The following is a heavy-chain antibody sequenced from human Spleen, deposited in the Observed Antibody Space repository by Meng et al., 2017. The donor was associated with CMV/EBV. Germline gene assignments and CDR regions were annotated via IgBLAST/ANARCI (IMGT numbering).Heavy chain of an antibody. V-gene: IGHV3-11*04. CDR3: AKDFLGRTNHYYYGMDV. D-gene: IGHD1-14*01. CDR2: ISGGGRTI. J-gene: IGHJ6*02. Sequence: GESLKISCAASGFTFSDYYMTWIRQAPGKGLEWVSSISGGGRTIYYTDSVKGRFTISRDNAKNSLYLQMNSLRAEDTAVYYCAKDFLGRTNHYYYGMDVWGQGTTVTVSS. CDR1: GFTFSDYY.